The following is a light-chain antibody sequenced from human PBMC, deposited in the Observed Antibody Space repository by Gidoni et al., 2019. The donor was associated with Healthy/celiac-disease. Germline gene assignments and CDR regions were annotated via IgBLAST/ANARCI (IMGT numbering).Light chain of an antibody. J-gene: IGLJ2*01. V-gene: IGLV2-14*01. Sequence: QSALTQPASVSGSPGHSITISCTGTSSDVGGYNYVSWYLQHPGKAPKLMIYDVSNRPSGVSNRFSGSKSGNTASLTISGLQAEDEADYYCSSYTSSSTGVFGGGTKLTVL. CDR3: SSYTSSSTGV. CDR1: SSDVGGYNY. CDR2: DVS.